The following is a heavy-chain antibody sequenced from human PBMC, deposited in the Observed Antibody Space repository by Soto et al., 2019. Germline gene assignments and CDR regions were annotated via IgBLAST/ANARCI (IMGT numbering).Heavy chain of an antibody. Sequence: PSETLSLTCTVSGDSISSYYWSWIRRPPGKGLEWIGYIYYSGSTNYNPSLKSRVTISVDTSKNQFSLKLSSVTAADTAVYYCARASAYTASDFDYWGQGTLVTVSS. CDR1: GDSISSYY. CDR2: IYYSGST. V-gene: IGHV4-59*01. J-gene: IGHJ4*02. CDR3: ARASAYTASDFDY. D-gene: IGHD5-18*01.